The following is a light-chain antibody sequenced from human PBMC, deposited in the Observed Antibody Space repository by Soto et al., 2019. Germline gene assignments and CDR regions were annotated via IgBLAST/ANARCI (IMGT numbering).Light chain of an antibody. CDR2: DAS. V-gene: IGKV3-11*01. CDR3: QQRGNWPS. Sequence: EIALTQSPATLSLSPGERATLSCRASQSVSRYLAWYQQKPGQATRLLIYDASNRATGIPARFSGSGSGTDFTLTISSLAPEDFAVYYCQQRGNWPSFGGGTKVEIK. J-gene: IGKJ4*01. CDR1: QSVSRY.